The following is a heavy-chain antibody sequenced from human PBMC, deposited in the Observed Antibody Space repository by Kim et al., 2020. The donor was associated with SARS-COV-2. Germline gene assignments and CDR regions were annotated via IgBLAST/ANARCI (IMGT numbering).Heavy chain of an antibody. J-gene: IGHJ6*03. CDR3: AREYDSSYYMDV. V-gene: IGHV3-21*01. Sequence: YADSGKARYTITRDNARNSLYLQMNSRRAEDTAVYYCAREYDSSYYMDVWGKGTTVTVSS.